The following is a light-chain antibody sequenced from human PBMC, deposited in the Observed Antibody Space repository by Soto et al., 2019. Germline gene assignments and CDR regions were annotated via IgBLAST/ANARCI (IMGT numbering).Light chain of an antibody. Sequence: EIVLTQSPGTLSLSPGERVTLSCRASQSLSNNYLSWYQQKPGQAPRLLIYSTSSRATGIPDRFSGSGSGADFTLTISRLEAEDFAVYHCHQYGSSLPTFGQGTKVEIK. CDR2: STS. CDR3: HQYGSSLPT. CDR1: QSLSNNY. J-gene: IGKJ1*01. V-gene: IGKV3-20*01.